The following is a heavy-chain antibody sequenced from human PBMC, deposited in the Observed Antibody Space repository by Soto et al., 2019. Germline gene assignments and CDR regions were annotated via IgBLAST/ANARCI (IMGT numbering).Heavy chain of an antibody. CDR3: ARGGGGADFWSGYYYYYYYGMDV. J-gene: IGHJ6*02. D-gene: IGHD3-3*01. V-gene: IGHV4-34*01. CDR1: GGSFSGYY. Sequence: SETLSLTCAVYGGSFSGYYWSWIRQPPGKGLEWIGEINHSGSTNYNPSLKSRVTISVDTSKNQFSLKLSSVTAADTAVYYCARGGGGADFWSGYYYYYYYGMDVWGQGTTVTVYS. CDR2: INHSGST.